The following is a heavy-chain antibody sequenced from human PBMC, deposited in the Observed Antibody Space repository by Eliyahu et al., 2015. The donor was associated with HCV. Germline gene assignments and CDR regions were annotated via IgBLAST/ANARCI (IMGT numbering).Heavy chain of an antibody. D-gene: IGHD7-27*01. CDR2: VSSSGSTI. J-gene: IGHJ4*02. CDR3: ASSNWGFGGRYFDY. Sequence: EVQLVESGGGLVQAGGSLRLSCVAXGXSXSSYEMNWVRQAPGKGLEWVSYVSSSGSTIYYADSVKGRFTISRDNTKNTLYLQMNSLRAEDTAFYYCASSNWGFGGRYFDYWGQGTLVTVSS. V-gene: IGHV3-48*03. CDR1: GXSXSSYE.